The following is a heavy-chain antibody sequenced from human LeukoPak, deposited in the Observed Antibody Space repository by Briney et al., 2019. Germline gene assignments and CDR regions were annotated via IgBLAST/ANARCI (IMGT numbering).Heavy chain of an antibody. CDR1: GFTFSSYG. CDR3: ANLDY. V-gene: IGHV3-30*18. Sequence: GRSLRLSCAASGFTFSSYGMHWVRQAPGKGLEWVAVISYDGSNKYYADSVKGRFTISRDNSENTLYLQMNSLRAEDTAVYYCANLDYWGQGTLVTVSS. J-gene: IGHJ4*02. CDR2: ISYDGSNK.